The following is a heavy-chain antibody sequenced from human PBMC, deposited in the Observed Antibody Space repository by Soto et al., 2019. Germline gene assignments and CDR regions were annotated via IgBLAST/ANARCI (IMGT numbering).Heavy chain of an antibody. V-gene: IGHV1-18*01. CDR1: GYTFSSYH. J-gene: IGHJ4*02. CDR2: SSAYNGNT. Sequence: QIQLVQSGAEVKKPGASVKVSCKASGYTFSSYHITWVRQAPGQGLEWMGWSSAYNGNTNYAQNLQGRVTMTTDPSTSTADMELRSMRSDDTAGYYCASDLPPGAYWGQGTLVTVSS. CDR3: ASDLPPGAY.